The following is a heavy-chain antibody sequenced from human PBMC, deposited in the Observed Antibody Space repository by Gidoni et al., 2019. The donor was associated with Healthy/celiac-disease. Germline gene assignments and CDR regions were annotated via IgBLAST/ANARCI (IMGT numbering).Heavy chain of an antibody. D-gene: IGHD5-18*01. V-gene: IGHV3-64*01. CDR2: ISSNGGST. J-gene: IGHJ3*02. CDR3: ARAMKIQPAFDI. CDR1: GFTFSSYA. Sequence: EVQLVESGGGLVQPGGSLRLSCAASGFTFSSYAMHWVRQAPGKGLEYVSAISSNGGSTYYANSVKGRFTISRDNSKNTLYLQMGSLRAEDMAVYYCARAMKIQPAFDIWGQGTMVTVFS.